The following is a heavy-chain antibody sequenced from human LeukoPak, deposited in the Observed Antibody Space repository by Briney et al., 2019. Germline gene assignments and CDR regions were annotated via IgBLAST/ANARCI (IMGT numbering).Heavy chain of an antibody. J-gene: IGHJ4*02. CDR2: IWYDGSNK. Sequence: PGRSLRLSCAASGFTLSNYGMHWVRQAPGQGLEWVAVIWYDGSNKYYADSVRGQFTNSRDTSKNTLYLQMNSLRAEDTAVYYCAKSQPGGGDYFDYWGQGTLVAVSS. V-gene: IGHV3-33*06. CDR1: GFTLSNYG. CDR3: AKSQPGGGDYFDY. D-gene: IGHD3-10*01.